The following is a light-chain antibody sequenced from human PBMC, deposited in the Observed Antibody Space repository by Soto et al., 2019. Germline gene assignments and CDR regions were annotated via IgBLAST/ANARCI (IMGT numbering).Light chain of an antibody. CDR3: QQYNSYSEA. CDR2: DAS. Sequence: GDSVTITCRASQSISSWLAWYQQKPGKAPKLLIYDASSLESGVPSRFSGSGSGTEFTLTISSLQTDDLATYYCQQYNSYSEAFGQGTKVDIK. J-gene: IGKJ1*01. CDR1: QSISSW. V-gene: IGKV1-5*01.